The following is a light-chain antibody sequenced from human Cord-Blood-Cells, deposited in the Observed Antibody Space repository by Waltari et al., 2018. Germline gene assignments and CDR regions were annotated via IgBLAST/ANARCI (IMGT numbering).Light chain of an antibody. V-gene: IGKV3-20*01. CDR2: GAS. CDR3: QQYGSSPPYT. Sequence: EIVLTESPGTLSLSPGERATLSCRASQSVSSRYLAWYQQKPGQAPRLLIYGASSRATGIPDRFSGSGSGTDFTLTISRLEPEAFAVYYCQQYGSSPPYTFGQGTKLEMK. J-gene: IGKJ2*01. CDR1: QSVSSRY.